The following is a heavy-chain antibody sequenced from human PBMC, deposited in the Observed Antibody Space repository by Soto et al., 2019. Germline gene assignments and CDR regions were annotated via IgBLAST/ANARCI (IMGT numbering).Heavy chain of an antibody. CDR1: GGSFSGYY. V-gene: IGHV4-34*01. D-gene: IGHD6-13*01. CDR2: INHSGST. CDR3: ARGRPRGTQGGHKGSRSGYFAL. J-gene: IGHJ2*01. Sequence: QVQLQQWGAGLLKPSETLSLTCAVYGGSFSGYYWSWIRQPPGKGLEWIGEINHSGSTNYNPSLKSRVTISVDTSKIQVSLKLSSVTAAETAVYYCARGRPRGTQGGHKGSRSGYFALWGRGTMVTVSS.